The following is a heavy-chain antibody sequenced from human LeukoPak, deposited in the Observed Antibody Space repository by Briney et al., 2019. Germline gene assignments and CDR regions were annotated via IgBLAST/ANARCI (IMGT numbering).Heavy chain of an antibody. J-gene: IGHJ6*03. CDR2: ISSSSSYI. V-gene: IGHV3-21*01. Sequence: GGSLRLSCAASGFTFSSYSMNWVRQAPGKGLEWVSSISSSSSYIYYADSVKGRFTISRDNAKNSLYLQMDSLRAEDTAVYYCARDPTDIAATYYYHYMDVWGKGTTVTVSS. CDR3: ARDPTDIAATYYYHYMDV. CDR1: GFTFSSYS. D-gene: IGHD6-6*01.